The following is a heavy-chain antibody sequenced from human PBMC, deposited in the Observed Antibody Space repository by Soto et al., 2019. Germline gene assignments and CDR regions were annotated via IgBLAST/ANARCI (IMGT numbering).Heavy chain of an antibody. D-gene: IGHD6-19*01. Sequence: QITLKESGAPLVKPTQTVTQTCTFSGFSLSTSEVGVGWIRQPPGKALQWLALIYWDDDKRYSPSLKSRLTITKDTSKNQLVLIMTNKDPLDTATYYCAHAPGIAVTTNWFDPWGQGILVTVSS. J-gene: IGHJ5*02. CDR2: IYWDDDK. V-gene: IGHV2-5*02. CDR3: AHAPGIAVTTNWFDP. CDR1: GFSLSTSEVG.